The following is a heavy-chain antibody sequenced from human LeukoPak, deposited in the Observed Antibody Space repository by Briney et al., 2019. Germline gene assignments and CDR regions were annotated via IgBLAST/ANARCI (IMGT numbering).Heavy chain of an antibody. V-gene: IGHV4-30-2*01. D-gene: IGHD3-10*01. CDR2: IYHSGST. CDR1: GGSISSGGYS. Sequence: SETLSLTCAVSGGSISSGGYSWSWIRQPPGKGLEWIGYIYHSGSTYYNPSLKSRVTISVDRSKNQFSLKLSSVTAADTAVYYCARALGGSARWFDPWGQGTLVTVSS. J-gene: IGHJ5*02. CDR3: ARALGGSARWFDP.